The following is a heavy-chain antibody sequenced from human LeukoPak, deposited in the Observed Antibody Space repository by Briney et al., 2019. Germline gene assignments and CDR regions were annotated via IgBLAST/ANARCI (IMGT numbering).Heavy chain of an antibody. D-gene: IGHD3-3*01. J-gene: IGHJ4*02. CDR1: GFIFSSYC. V-gene: IGHV3-7*02. Sequence: GGSLRLSCAASGFIFSSYCMSWVRQAPGKGLEWVANIKQDGSEKYYVDSVRGRFTISRDNAKNSLYLQMNSLRDEDTAVYYCADLEGWRGYWGQGTLVTVSS. CDR3: ADLEGWRGY. CDR2: IKQDGSEK.